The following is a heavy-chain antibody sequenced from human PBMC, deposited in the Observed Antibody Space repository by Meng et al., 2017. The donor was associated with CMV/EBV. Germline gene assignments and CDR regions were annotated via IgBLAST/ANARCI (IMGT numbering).Heavy chain of an antibody. J-gene: IGHJ4*02. D-gene: IGHD2-2*01. CDR3: ASGGVVVPDY. CDR2: IQQDGSEK. Sequence: GESLKISCAASGFTFSSYWMSWVRQAPGKGLEWVANIQQDGSEKYYVDSVKGRFTISRDNYKNTLYLQMNSLRAEDTAVYYCASGGVVVPDYWGQGTLVTVSS. V-gene: IGHV3-7*03. CDR1: GFTFSSYW.